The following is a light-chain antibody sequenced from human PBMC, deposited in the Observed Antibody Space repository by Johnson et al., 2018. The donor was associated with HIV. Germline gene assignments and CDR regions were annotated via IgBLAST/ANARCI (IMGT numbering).Light chain of an antibody. CDR3: GTWDTRLSVLYV. Sequence: QSVLTQPPSMSAAPGQKVTISCSGSSSNIGNNYVSWYQQLPGTAPKLLIYESNKRPSGIPDRFSGSKSGTSATLGITGLQTGDEADYYCGTWDTRLSVLYVFGSGTKVTVL. V-gene: IGLV1-51*02. J-gene: IGLJ1*01. CDR2: ESN. CDR1: SSNIGNNY.